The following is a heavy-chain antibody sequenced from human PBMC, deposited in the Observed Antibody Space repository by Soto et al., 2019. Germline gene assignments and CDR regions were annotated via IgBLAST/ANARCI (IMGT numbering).Heavy chain of an antibody. J-gene: IGHJ4*02. Sequence: EVQLLESGGGLVQPGGSLTVSCAASGFTFGAHPMSWVRLAPGMGLEWVSTISGYGGSTYYPDSLKGRFIISRDNSKNTLYLQINTLRAEDTAIYFCAKQRTTVTTSFDYWGQGTLVTVSS. V-gene: IGHV3-23*01. D-gene: IGHD4-17*01. CDR2: ISGYGGST. CDR3: AKQRTTVTTSFDY. CDR1: GFTFGAHP.